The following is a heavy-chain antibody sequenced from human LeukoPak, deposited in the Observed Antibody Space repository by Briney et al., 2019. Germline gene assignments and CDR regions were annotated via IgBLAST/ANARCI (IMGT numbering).Heavy chain of an antibody. Sequence: ASMKVSCKASGGTFSSYAISWVRQAPGQGLEWMGGIIPIFGTANYAQKFQGRVTITTDESTRTAYMELSSLRSEDTAVYYCARLRYSSSSSEFDYWGQGTLVTVSS. V-gene: IGHV1-69*05. CDR1: GGTFSSYA. CDR3: ARLRYSSSSSEFDY. CDR2: IIPIFGTA. J-gene: IGHJ4*02. D-gene: IGHD6-13*01.